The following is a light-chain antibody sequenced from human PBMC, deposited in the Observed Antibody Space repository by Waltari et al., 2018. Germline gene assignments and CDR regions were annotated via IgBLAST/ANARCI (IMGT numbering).Light chain of an antibody. V-gene: IGLV1-44*01. CDR2: GNS. CDR3: STWDNSLSAVV. CDR1: SNNVGLYA. J-gene: IGLJ2*01. Sequence: QSALTPTASVSGTVGPRVTLTCADHSNNVGLYAVAWYQQISHGAPKTVMFGNSRPSGIPDRFSGSKFGTTASLTISGLQPEDEADYYCSTWDNSLSAVVFGGGTKLTVL.